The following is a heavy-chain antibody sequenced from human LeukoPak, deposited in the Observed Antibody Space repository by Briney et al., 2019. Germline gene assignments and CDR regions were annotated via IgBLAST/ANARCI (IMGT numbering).Heavy chain of an antibody. CDR1: GGSISSGSYY. CDR3: ARYRNTVTSPFDY. J-gene: IGHJ4*02. D-gene: IGHD4-17*01. CDR2: IYTSGST. Sequence: SETLSLTCTVSGGSISSGSYYWSWIRQPAGKGLEWIGRIYTSGSTNYNPSLKSRVTISVDTSKNQFSLKLSSVTAADTAVYYCARYRNTVTSPFDYWGQGTLVTVSS. V-gene: IGHV4-61*02.